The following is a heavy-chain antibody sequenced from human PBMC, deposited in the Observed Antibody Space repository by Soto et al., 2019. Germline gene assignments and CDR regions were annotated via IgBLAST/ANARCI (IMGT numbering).Heavy chain of an antibody. CDR2: ISYDGSNK. CDR1: GFTFSSYA. CDR3: ARDGVVLMVYASYYFDY. V-gene: IGHV3-30-3*01. D-gene: IGHD2-8*01. Sequence: SLRLSCAASGFTFSSYAMHWVRQAPGKGLEWVAVISYDGSNKYYADSVKGRFTISRDNSKNTLYLQMNSLRAEDTAVYYCARDGVVLMVYASYYFDYWGQGTLVTVSS. J-gene: IGHJ4*02.